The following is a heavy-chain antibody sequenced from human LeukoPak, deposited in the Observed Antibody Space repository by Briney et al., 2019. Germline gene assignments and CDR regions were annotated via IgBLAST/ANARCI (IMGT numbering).Heavy chain of an antibody. CDR1: GFTFSGYA. Sequence: GGSLRLSCAASGFTFSGYAMSWVRQAPGEGLEWVSAISGSGGSTYYADSVKGRFTISRDNSKNTLYLQMNSLRAEDTAVYYCAKDWDDAFEIWGQGTMVTVSS. J-gene: IGHJ3*02. CDR3: AKDWDDAFEI. V-gene: IGHV3-23*01. CDR2: ISGSGGST. D-gene: IGHD1-26*01.